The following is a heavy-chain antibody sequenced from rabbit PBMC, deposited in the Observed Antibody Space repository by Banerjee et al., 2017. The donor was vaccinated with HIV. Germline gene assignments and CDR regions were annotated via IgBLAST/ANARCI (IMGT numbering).Heavy chain of an antibody. CDR2: INTYTGKP. V-gene: IGHV1S45*01. J-gene: IGHJ4*01. D-gene: IGHD6-1*01. CDR1: GFSFSDRDV. Sequence: QEQLVESGGGLVKPEGSLKLSCTASGFSFSDRDVMCWVRQAPGKGLQWIACINTYTGKPVYATWAKGRFTISRTSSATVTLQLTSLTAADTATYFCVREAGYGGYGDANLWGQGTLVTVS. CDR3: VREAGYGGYGDANL.